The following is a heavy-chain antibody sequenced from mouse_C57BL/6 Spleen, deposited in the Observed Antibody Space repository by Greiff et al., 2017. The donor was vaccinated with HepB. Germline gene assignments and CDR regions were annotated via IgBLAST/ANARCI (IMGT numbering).Heavy chain of an antibody. Sequence: EVQLVESGEGLVKPGGSLKLSCAASGFTFSSYAMSWVRQTPEKRLEWVAYISSGGDYIYYADTVKGRFTISRDNARNTLYLQMSSLKSEDTAMYYCTRDAVLRSPFAYWGQGTLVTVSA. CDR1: GFTFSSYA. J-gene: IGHJ3*01. D-gene: IGHD1-1*01. V-gene: IGHV5-9-1*02. CDR3: TRDAVLRSPFAY. CDR2: ISSGGDYI.